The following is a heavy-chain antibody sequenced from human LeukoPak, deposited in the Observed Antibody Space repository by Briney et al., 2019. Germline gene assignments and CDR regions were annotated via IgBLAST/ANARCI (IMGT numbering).Heavy chain of an antibody. J-gene: IGHJ3*02. CDR1: AGSSGSGGYS. CDR2: IYYSGST. Sequence: PSETLSLTCTVSAGSSGSGGYSWGWIRQPPGKGLEWIGSIYYSGSTNYNPSLKSRVTISVDTSKNQFSLKLSSVTAADTAVYYCARHSREIWRYSGYAGRRDAFDIWGQGTMVTVSS. CDR3: ARHSREIWRYSGYAGRRDAFDI. V-gene: IGHV4-39*01. D-gene: IGHD5-12*01.